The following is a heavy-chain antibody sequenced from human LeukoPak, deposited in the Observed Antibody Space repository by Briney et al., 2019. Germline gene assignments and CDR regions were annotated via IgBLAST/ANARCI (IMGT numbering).Heavy chain of an antibody. CDR2: IRYDGSNK. D-gene: IGHD6-13*01. CDR1: GFTFSSYG. V-gene: IGHV3-30*02. Sequence: GGSLRLSCAASGFTFSSYGMHWVRQAPGKGLEWVAFIRYDGSNKYYADSVKGRFTISRDNSKNTLYLQMNSLRVEDTAMYYCARVGYTGTWYSSPPFDYWGQGTLVTVSS. CDR3: ARVGYTGTWYSSPPFDY. J-gene: IGHJ4*02.